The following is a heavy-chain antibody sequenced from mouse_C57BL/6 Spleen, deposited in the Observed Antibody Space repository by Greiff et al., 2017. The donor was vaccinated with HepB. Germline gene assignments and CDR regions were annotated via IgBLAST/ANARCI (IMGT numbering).Heavy chain of an antibody. J-gene: IGHJ3*01. Sequence: EVQLVESGGGLVQPKGSLKLSCAASGFSFNTYAMNWVRQAPGKGLEWVARIRSKSNNYATYYADSVKDRFTISRDDSESMLYLQMNNLKTEDTAMYYCVRHGYYEYDAAWFAYWGQGTLVTVAA. D-gene: IGHD2-4*01. CDR3: VRHGYYEYDAAWFAY. CDR2: IRSKSNNYAT. CDR1: GFSFNTYA. V-gene: IGHV10-1*01.